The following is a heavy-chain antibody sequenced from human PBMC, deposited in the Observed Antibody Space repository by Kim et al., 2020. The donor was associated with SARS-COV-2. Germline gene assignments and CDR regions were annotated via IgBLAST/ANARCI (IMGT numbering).Heavy chain of an antibody. Sequence: SETLSLTCTVSGGSISSYYWSWIRQPPGKGLEWIGYIYYSGSTNYNPSLKSRVTISVDTSKNQFSLKLSSVTAADTAVYYCASLMVRGADTYYYYYGMDVWGQGTTVTVSS. CDR1: GGSISSYY. CDR3: ASLMVRGADTYYYYYGMDV. J-gene: IGHJ6*02. CDR2: IYYSGST. V-gene: IGHV4-59*13. D-gene: IGHD3-10*01.